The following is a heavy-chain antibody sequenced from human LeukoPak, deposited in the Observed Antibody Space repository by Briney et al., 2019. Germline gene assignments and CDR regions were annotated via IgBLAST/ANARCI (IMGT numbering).Heavy chain of an antibody. CDR3: ARVSWFGEFLLDY. D-gene: IGHD3-10*01. CDR2: ISSSGSTI. Sequence: GGSLRLPCAASGFTFSDYYMSWIRQAPGKGLEWVSYISSSGSTIYYADSVKGRFTISRDNAKNSLYLQMNSLRAEDTAVYYCARVSWFGEFLLDYWGQGTLVTVSS. J-gene: IGHJ4*02. CDR1: GFTFSDYY. V-gene: IGHV3-11*04.